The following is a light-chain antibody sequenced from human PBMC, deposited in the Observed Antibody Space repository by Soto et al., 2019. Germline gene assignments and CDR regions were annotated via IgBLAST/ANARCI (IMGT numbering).Light chain of an antibody. CDR3: QQYNSYWGT. CDR2: DAS. J-gene: IGKJ1*01. CDR1: QSISSW. Sequence: DIQMTQSPSTLSASVGDRVTITCRANQSISSWLAWYQQKPGKAPKLLIYDASSLESGVPSRFSGSGSRTEFTLTISSLQPDDFATYYCQQYNSYWGTFGQGTKVDIK. V-gene: IGKV1-5*01.